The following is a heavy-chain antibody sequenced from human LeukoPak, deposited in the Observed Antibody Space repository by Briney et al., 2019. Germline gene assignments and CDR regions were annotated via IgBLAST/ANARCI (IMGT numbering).Heavy chain of an antibody. CDR2: ISYDGSNK. CDR3: ALNWGKSSGWYTGGFDY. V-gene: IGHV3-30*03. Sequence: PGGSLRLSCAAPGIPFSSFGMHWVRQAPGKGLEWVAVISYDGSNKYYADSVKGRFTISRDNSKNTLYLQMNSLRAEDTAVYYCALNWGKSSGWYTGGFDYWGQGTLVTVSS. D-gene: IGHD6-19*01. CDR1: GIPFSSFG. J-gene: IGHJ4*02.